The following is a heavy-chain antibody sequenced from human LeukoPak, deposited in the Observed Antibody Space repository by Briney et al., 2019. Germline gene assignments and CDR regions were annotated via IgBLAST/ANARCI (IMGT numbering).Heavy chain of an antibody. CDR2: INSDGSST. Sequence: GGSLRLSCAASGFTFSSYWMHWVRQAPGKGLVWVSCINSDGSSTSYADSVKGRFTISRDNAKNTLYLQMNSLRAEDTAVYYCAREDYYYDSSGYYPGGYWGQGTLVTVSS. V-gene: IGHV3-74*01. CDR1: GFTFSSYW. D-gene: IGHD3-22*01. CDR3: AREDYYYDSSGYYPGGY. J-gene: IGHJ4*02.